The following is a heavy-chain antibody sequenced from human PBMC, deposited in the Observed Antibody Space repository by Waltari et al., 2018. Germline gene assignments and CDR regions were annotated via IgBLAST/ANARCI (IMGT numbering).Heavy chain of an antibody. CDR3: AKDQRGALYGGYGDY. J-gene: IGHJ4*02. V-gene: IGHV3-15*01. Sequence: EVQLVESGGGLEKPGGSLRLSCAASGFTFSNAWMSWVRQAPGKGLEWVGRIKSKTDGGTTDYAAPVKGRFTISRDNSKNTLYLQMNSLRAEDTAVYYCAKDQRGALYGGYGDYWGQGTLVTVSS. CDR1: GFTFSNAW. D-gene: IGHD5-12*01. CDR2: IKSKTDGGTT.